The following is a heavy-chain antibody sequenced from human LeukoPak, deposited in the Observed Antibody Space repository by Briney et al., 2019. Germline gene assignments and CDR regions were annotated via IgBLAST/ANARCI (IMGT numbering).Heavy chain of an antibody. CDR3: ARDRASLTTGYSYGNDY. CDR2: IWYDGSNK. V-gene: IGHV3-33*08. D-gene: IGHD5-18*01. CDR1: GFIFSSYS. J-gene: IGHJ4*02. Sequence: PGGSLRLSCAASGFIFSSYSMSWVRQAPGKGLEWVAVIWYDGSNKYYADSVKGRFTISRDNSKNTLYLQMNSLRAEDTAVYYCARDRASLTTGYSYGNDYWGQGTLVTVSS.